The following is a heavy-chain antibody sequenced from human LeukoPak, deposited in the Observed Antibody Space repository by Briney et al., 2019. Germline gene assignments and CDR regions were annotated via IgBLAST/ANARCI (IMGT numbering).Heavy chain of an antibody. V-gene: IGHV4-61*02. J-gene: IGHJ4*02. CDR3: ARAGGYDFWSGDHFDY. CDR2: IYTSGST. CDR1: GGSISSGSYY. D-gene: IGHD3-3*01. Sequence: PSETLSLTCTVSGGSISSGSYYWNWIRQPAGKGLEWIGRIYTSGSTNYNPSLKSRVTVPLDTSKNQFSLKLSSVTAADTAVYYCARAGGYDFWSGDHFDYWGQGTLVTVSS.